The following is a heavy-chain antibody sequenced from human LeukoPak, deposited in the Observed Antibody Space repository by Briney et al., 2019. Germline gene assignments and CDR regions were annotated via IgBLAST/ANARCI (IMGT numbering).Heavy chain of an antibody. CDR3: ARAPYDSTGYETPLAFDI. V-gene: IGHV3-74*01. CDR1: GFTFSSNW. Sequence: PGGSLRLSCAASGFTFSSNWMHWVRQAPGKGLVWVSRINSDGSSRSYADSVKGRFTISRDNAKNTLYLQMDSLRVEDAAVYYCARAPYDSTGYETPLAFDIWGQGTMVTVSS. D-gene: IGHD3-22*01. CDR2: INSDGSSR. J-gene: IGHJ3*02.